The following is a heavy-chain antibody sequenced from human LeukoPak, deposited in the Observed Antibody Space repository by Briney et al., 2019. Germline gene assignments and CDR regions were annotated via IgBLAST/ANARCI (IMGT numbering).Heavy chain of an antibody. J-gene: IGHJ5*02. CDR3: ARSLGYCSSTSCYFWFDP. CDR1: GFTFSSYA. D-gene: IGHD2-2*01. V-gene: IGHV3-30-3*01. CDR2: ISYDGSNK. Sequence: PGGSLRLSCAASGFTFSSYAMHWVRQAPGKGLEWVAVISYDGSNKYYADSVKGRFTISRDNAKNPLYLQMNSLRAEDTAVYYCARSLGYCSSTSCYFWFDPWGQGTLVTVSS.